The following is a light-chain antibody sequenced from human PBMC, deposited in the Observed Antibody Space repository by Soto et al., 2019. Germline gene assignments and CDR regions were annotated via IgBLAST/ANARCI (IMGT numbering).Light chain of an antibody. CDR1: QSVSSSY. V-gene: IGKV3-20*01. CDR3: QQYGDLPLT. J-gene: IGKJ4*01. Sequence: EIVLTQSPGTLSLSPGERATLSCRASQSVSSSYLACYQQKPGQAPRLLIYGASSRATGIPDRFSGSGSGTDFILTISRLEPEDFEVYYCQQYGDLPLTFGGGTKVDIK. CDR2: GAS.